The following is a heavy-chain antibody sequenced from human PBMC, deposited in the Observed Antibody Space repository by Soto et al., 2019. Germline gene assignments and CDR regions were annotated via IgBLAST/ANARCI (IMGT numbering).Heavy chain of an antibody. CDR2: IWYDGSNK. V-gene: IGHV3-33*01. D-gene: IGHD5-12*01. Sequence: GGSLRLSFAASGFTFSSYGMHWVRQAPGKGLEWVAVIWYDGSNKYYADSVKGRFTISRDNSKNTLYLQMNSLRAEDTAVYYCARDYVEMATITHYYYYGMDVWGQGTTVTVSS. CDR1: GFTFSSYG. CDR3: ARDYVEMATITHYYYYGMDV. J-gene: IGHJ6*02.